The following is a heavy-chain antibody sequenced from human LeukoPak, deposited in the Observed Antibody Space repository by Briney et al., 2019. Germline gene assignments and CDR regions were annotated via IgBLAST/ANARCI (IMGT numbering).Heavy chain of an antibody. V-gene: IGHV4-31*03. J-gene: IGHJ5*02. CDR1: GGSISSGGYY. Sequence: PSETLSLTCTVSGGSISSGGYYWSWIRQHPGKGLEWIVYIYYSGSTYYNPSLKSRVTISVYTSKNQFSLKLSSVTAADTAVHYCARGNRGYCSSTSCYFTHWFDPWGQGTLVTVSS. CDR2: IYYSGST. CDR3: ARGNRGYCSSTSCYFTHWFDP. D-gene: IGHD2-2*01.